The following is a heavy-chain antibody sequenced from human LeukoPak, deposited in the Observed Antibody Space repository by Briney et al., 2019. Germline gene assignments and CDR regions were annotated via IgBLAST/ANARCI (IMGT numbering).Heavy chain of an antibody. CDR2: IKQDGSEK. V-gene: IGHV3-7*01. CDR3: ARVVWFGEPPSLGWFDP. Sequence: GGSLRLSCAASGYTFSSYWMSWVRQAPGKGLEWVANIKQDGSEKYYVDSVKGRFTISRDNAKNSLYLQMNSLRAEDTAVYYCARVVWFGEPPSLGWFDPWGQGTLVTVSS. CDR1: GYTFSSYW. D-gene: IGHD3-10*01. J-gene: IGHJ5*02.